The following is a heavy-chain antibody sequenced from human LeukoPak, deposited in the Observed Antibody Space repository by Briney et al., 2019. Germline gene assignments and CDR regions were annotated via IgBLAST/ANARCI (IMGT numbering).Heavy chain of an antibody. CDR1: GFTFSGRA. D-gene: IGHD6-6*01. V-gene: IGHV3-30*02. J-gene: IGHJ6*03. Sequence: GGSLRLSCAASGFTFSGRAMSWVRQAPGKGLEWVAFIRYDGSNKYYADSVKGRFTISRDNSKNTLYLQMNSLRAEDTAVYYCAKVAYSSSHYYYYYMDVWGKGTTVTVSS. CDR2: IRYDGSNK. CDR3: AKVAYSSSHYYYYYMDV.